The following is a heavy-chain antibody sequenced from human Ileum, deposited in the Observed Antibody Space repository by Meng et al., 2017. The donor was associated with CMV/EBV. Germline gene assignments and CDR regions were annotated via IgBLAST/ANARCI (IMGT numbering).Heavy chain of an antibody. D-gene: IGHD2-2*01. CDR2: ISYSGSS. V-gene: IGHV4-39*07. J-gene: IGHJ4*02. Sequence: SETLSLTCTVSGGSIGSSNYYWGWIRQPPQKGLEWIGSISYSGSSYFNPSLKSRVTISGDTSKNQFSLNLNSVTAADTALYYCVRYCSSSSCFLKRAFDLWGQGTLVTVSS. CDR1: GGSIGSSNYY. CDR3: VRYCSSSSCFLKRAFDL.